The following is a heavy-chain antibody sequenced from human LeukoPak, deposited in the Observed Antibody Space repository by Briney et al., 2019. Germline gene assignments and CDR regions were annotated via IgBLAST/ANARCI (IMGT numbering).Heavy chain of an antibody. V-gene: IGHV4-34*01. CDR1: GGSISSYY. CDR2: INHSGST. D-gene: IGHD4-17*01. Sequence: SETLSLTCTVSGGSISSYYWSWIRQPPGKGLEWIGEINHSGSTNYNPSLKSRVTISVDTSKNQFSLKLSSVTAADTAVYYCASAYTVTFDYWGQGTLVTVSS. CDR3: ASAYTVTFDY. J-gene: IGHJ4*02.